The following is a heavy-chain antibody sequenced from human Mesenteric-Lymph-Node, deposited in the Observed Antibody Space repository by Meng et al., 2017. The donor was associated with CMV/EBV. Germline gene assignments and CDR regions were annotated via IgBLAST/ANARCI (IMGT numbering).Heavy chain of an antibody. CDR3: ASLVVVPADYYDYGLDV. J-gene: IGHJ6*02. Sequence: GGSLRLSCAASGFTFSDYYMTWIRQAPGKGLEWVSYISSSGSTIYYADSVKGRFTISRDNAKNSLYLQMNSLRAEDTAVYYCASLVVVPADYYDYGLDVWGQGTTVTAP. CDR2: ISSSGSTI. CDR1: GFTFSDYY. V-gene: IGHV3-11*01. D-gene: IGHD2-2*01.